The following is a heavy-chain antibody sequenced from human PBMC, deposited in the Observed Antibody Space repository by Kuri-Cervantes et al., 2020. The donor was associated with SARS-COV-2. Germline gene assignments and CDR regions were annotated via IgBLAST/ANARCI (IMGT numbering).Heavy chain of an antibody. CDR3: ARSAAPPALYYGMDV. V-gene: IGHV5-51*01. CDR2: IYPGDSDT. D-gene: IGHD2-15*01. J-gene: IGHJ6*02. CDR1: GYSFTSYW. Sequence: KVSCKGSGYSFTSYWIGWVRQMPGKGLEWMGIIYPGDSDTRYSPSFQGQVTISADKSISTAHLQWSSLKASDTAMYYCARSAAPPALYYGMDVWGQGTTVTVSS.